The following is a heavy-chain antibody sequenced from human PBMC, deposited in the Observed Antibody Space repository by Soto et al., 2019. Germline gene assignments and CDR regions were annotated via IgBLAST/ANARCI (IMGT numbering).Heavy chain of an antibody. CDR1: GFTFINYG. J-gene: IGHJ4*02. CDR3: AKEEAGGSYDILTGYYLMGY. V-gene: IGHV3-30*18. CDR2: ISYDGSKK. D-gene: IGHD3-9*01. Sequence: QVQLVESGGGVVQPGRSLRLSCAASGFTFINYGMHWVRQAPGKGLEWVAVISYDGSKKYYTDSVKGRFAISRDNSKNTVYLEMESLRAEDTAVYFCAKEEAGGSYDILTGYYLMGYWGQGTLVTVSS.